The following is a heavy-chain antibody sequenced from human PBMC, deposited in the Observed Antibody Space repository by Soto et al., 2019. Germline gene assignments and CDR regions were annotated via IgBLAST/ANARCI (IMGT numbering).Heavy chain of an antibody. Sequence: PGGSLRLSCAASGFTFSDYYMSWIRQAPGKGLEWVSYISSSSSYTNYADSVKGRFTISRDNAKNSLYLQMNSLRAEDTAVYYCARNRNTGVLRYFDYVGYFDPWGQGILVTVSS. CDR2: ISSSSSYT. CDR3: ARNRNTGVLRYFDYVGYFDP. CDR1: GFTFSDYY. V-gene: IGHV3-11*03. J-gene: IGHJ5*02. D-gene: IGHD3-9*01.